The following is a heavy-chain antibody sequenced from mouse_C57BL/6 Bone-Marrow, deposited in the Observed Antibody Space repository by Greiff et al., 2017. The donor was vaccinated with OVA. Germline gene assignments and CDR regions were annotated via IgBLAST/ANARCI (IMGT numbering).Heavy chain of an antibody. CDR1: GYTFTSYG. CDR3: ARLGCYCGSSWFAY. D-gene: IGHD1-1*01. J-gene: IGHJ3*01. V-gene: IGHV1-81*01. Sequence: VQLQQSGAELARPGASVKLSCKASGYTFTSYGISWVKQRTGQGLEWIGEIYPRSGNTYYNEKFKGKATLTADKSSSTAYMELRSLTSEDSAVYFCARLGCYCGSSWFAYWGQGTLVTVSA. CDR2: IYPRSGNT.